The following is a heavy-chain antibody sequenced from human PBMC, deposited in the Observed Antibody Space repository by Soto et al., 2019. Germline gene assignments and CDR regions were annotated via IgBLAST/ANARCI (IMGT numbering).Heavy chain of an antibody. J-gene: IGHJ4*02. Sequence: QVQLQQWGAGLLKPSETLSLTCAVYGGSFSGYYWSWIRQPPGKGLEWIGEINHSGSTNYNPSLKSRFTISVAPSKNQFSLKLSSVTAADTAVDYCARGGDYWGQGTLVTVSS. CDR3: ARGGDY. CDR2: INHSGST. CDR1: GGSFSGYY. V-gene: IGHV4-34*01.